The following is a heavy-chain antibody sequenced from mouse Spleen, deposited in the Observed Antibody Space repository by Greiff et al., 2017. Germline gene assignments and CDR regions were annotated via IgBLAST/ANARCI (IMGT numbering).Heavy chain of an antibody. CDR1: GYSITSGYY. J-gene: IGHJ2*01. CDR3: ARERQLWFFDY. V-gene: IGHV3-6*01. D-gene: IGHD6-1*01. CDR2: ISYDGSN. Sequence: EVQRVESGPGLVKPSQSLSLTCSVTGYSITSGYYWNWIRQFPGNKLEWMGYISYDGSNNYNPSLKNRISITRDTSKNQFFLKLNSVTTEDTATYYCARERQLWFFDYWGQGTTLTVSS.